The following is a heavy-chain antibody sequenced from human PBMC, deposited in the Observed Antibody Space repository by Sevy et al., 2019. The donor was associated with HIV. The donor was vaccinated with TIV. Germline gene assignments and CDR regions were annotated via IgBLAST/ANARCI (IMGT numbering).Heavy chain of an antibody. Sequence: ASVKVSCKASGYSFSDNGYYIHWVRQAPGQGLEWMGWINPKSGSTNYAQKFQGRVSMTRDTSVSTANRVMSRLSSDDTAVYYCARESYDFWTGPVDYDYGMDVWGQGTTVTVSS. CDR1: GYSFSDNGYY. J-gene: IGHJ6*02. CDR2: INPKSGST. D-gene: IGHD3-3*01. CDR3: ARESYDFWTGPVDYDYGMDV. V-gene: IGHV1-2*02.